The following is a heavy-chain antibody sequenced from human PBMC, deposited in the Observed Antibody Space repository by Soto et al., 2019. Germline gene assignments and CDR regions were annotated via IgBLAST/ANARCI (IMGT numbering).Heavy chain of an antibody. Sequence: SETLSLTCTVSGGSISSSSYYWGWIRQPPGKGLEWIGSIYYSGSTYYNPSLKSRVTISVDTSKNQFSLKLSSVTAADTAVYYCARHHYYDSSGYFSPPCYFDYWGQGTLVTVSS. D-gene: IGHD3-22*01. CDR1: GGSISSSSYY. J-gene: IGHJ4*02. V-gene: IGHV4-39*01. CDR3: ARHHYYDSSGYFSPPCYFDY. CDR2: IYYSGST.